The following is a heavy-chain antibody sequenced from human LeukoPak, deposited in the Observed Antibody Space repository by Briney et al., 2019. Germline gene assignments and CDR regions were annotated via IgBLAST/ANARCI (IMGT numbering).Heavy chain of an antibody. CDR1: GGTFSSYA. V-gene: IGHV1-69*13. CDR2: IIPIFGTA. Sequence: SVKVSCKASGGTFSSYAISWVRQAPGQGLEWMGGIIPIFGTANYAQKFQGRVTITADESTSTAYMELSSLRSEDTAVYYCARILITSQNIATHGTPSYYYYGMDGWGQGTTVTVSS. CDR3: ARILITSQNIATHGTPSYYYYGMDG. J-gene: IGHJ6*02. D-gene: IGHD1-14*01.